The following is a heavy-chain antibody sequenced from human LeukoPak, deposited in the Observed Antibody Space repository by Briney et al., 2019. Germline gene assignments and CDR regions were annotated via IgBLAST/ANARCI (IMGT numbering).Heavy chain of an antibody. CDR1: GYTFTRYY. V-gene: IGHV1-46*01. CDR2: INPSGGNT. CDR3: ARERSSGYNDAFDI. D-gene: IGHD3-22*01. Sequence: ASVKVSCKASGYTFTRYYMHWVRQAPGQGLEWMGIINPSGGNTNYAQKFQGRVTMTRDMSTSTVYMELSSLRSEDTAVYYCARERSSGYNDAFDIWGQGTLVTVSS. J-gene: IGHJ4*02.